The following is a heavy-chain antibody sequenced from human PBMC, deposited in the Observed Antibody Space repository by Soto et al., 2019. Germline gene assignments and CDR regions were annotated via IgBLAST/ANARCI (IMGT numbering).Heavy chain of an antibody. V-gene: IGHV1-8*01. CDR3: ATIMITYGRAFDI. CDR2: MNPNSGNT. D-gene: IGHD3-16*01. CDR1: GYTFTSYD. Sequence: ASVKVSCKASGYTFTSYDINWVRQATGQGLEWMGWMNPNSGNTGYAQKFQGRVTMTRITSTDTAYMELSSLRSEDTAVYYCATIMITYGRAFDIWGQGTMVTVSS. J-gene: IGHJ3*02.